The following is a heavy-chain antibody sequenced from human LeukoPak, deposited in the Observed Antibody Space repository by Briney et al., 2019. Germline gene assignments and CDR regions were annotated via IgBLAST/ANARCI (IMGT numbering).Heavy chain of an antibody. V-gene: IGHV3-21*01. Sequence: GGSLRLSCAASGFTFSSYSMNWVRQAPGKGLEWVLSISSSSSYIYYADSVKGRFTISRDNAKNSLYLQMNSLRAEDTAVYYCAKAHSGYDFHLFDYWGQGTLVTVS. CDR2: ISSSSSYI. CDR3: AKAHSGYDFHLFDY. D-gene: IGHD5-12*01. J-gene: IGHJ4*02. CDR1: GFTFSSYS.